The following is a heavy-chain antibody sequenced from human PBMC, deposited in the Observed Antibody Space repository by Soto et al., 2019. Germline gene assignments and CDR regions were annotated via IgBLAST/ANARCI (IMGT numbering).Heavy chain of an antibody. CDR1: GYTFTSYG. CDR3: ARDGDGPGRHYDY. Sequence: ASVKVSCKASGYTFTSYGFSLVRQAPGQGLEWMGWIGPYTGVTNYAQKFQGRVTMTTDTSTSTAYMELRSLRSDDTAVYYCARDGDGPGRHYDYWGQGTLVTVSS. V-gene: IGHV1-18*01. J-gene: IGHJ4*02. D-gene: IGHD3-10*01. CDR2: IGPYTGVT.